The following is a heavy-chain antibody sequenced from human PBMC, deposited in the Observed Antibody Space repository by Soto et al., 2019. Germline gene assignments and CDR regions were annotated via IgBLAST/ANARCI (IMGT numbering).Heavy chain of an antibody. CDR1: GFTFSSYA. V-gene: IGHV3-48*03. Sequence: EVQLVQSGGGLVQPGGSLRLSCEASGFTFSSYAMNWVRQAPGKGLEWVSYISGSGSTIYYADSVKGRFTISRDNAQNSLYLQMNSLRAEDTVAYYCAGRGFAVWGQGTMVTVSS. J-gene: IGHJ3*01. CDR2: ISGSGSTI. D-gene: IGHD3-10*01. CDR3: AGRGFAV.